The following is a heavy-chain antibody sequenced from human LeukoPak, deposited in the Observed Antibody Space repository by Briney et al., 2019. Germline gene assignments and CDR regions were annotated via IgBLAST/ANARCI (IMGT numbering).Heavy chain of an antibody. CDR3: AAVPNANAWYWDDAFDI. Sequence: SVKVSCKASGFTXTTSAVQWVRQARGQRLEWIGRIVVGSGNTDHAQKFQGRLTITRDISTSTAYMELSSLTSDDTAVYYCAAVPNANAWYWDDAFDIWGQGTMVTVSS. CDR1: GFTXTTSA. CDR2: IVVGSGNT. V-gene: IGHV1-58*01. J-gene: IGHJ3*02. D-gene: IGHD2-8*02.